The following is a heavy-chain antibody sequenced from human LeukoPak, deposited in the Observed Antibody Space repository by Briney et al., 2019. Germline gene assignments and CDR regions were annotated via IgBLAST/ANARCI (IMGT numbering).Heavy chain of an antibody. J-gene: IGHJ4*02. CDR1: GFTLSSYG. V-gene: IGHV3-30*18. D-gene: IGHD3-22*01. Sequence: GGSLRLSCADSGFTLSSYGMHWVRQAPGKGLEWVAVISYDGSNKYYADSVKGRFTISRDNSKNTLYLQMNSLRVEDTAVYYCAKDLDSSGYWYYFDYWGQGTLVTVSS. CDR3: AKDLDSSGYWYYFDY. CDR2: ISYDGSNK.